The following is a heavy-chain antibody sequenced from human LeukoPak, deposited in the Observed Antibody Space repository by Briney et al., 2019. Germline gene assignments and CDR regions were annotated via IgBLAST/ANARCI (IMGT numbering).Heavy chain of an antibody. D-gene: IGHD3-16*02. Sequence: ASVKVSCKASGYTFTSYYMHWVRQAPGQGLEWMGIINPSGGSTSYAQKFQGRVTMTRDTSTSTVYMELSSLRSEDTAVYYCARDPPQVWGSYPRGAFDIWGQGTMVTVSS. CDR2: INPSGGST. CDR1: GYTFTSYY. CDR3: ARDPPQVWGSYPRGAFDI. V-gene: IGHV1-46*01. J-gene: IGHJ3*02.